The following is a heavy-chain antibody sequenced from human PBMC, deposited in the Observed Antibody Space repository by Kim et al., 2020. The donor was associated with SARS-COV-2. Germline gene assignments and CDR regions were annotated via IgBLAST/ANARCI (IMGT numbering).Heavy chain of an antibody. CDR1: GFTFSSYS. D-gene: IGHD3-22*01. CDR3: ASDRQYYDSSGRTRSCLDY. CDR2: ICYGGSNI. V-gene: IGHV3-33*01. J-gene: IGHJ4*02. Sequence: GGSLRLSCAASGFTFSSYSMHWVRQAPGKGLEWVAFICYGGSNIYYADSVKGRFTISRDDSKNTLYLQMNSLRAEDTAVYSCASDRQYYDSSGRTRSCLDYWGQGTLVTVSS.